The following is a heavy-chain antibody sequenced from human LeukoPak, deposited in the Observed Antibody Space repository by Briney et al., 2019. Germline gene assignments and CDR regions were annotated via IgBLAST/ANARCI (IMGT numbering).Heavy chain of an antibody. V-gene: IGHV4-39*07. CDR3: ARAKGRITMVRGVIETYFDY. Sequence: SETLSLTCTVSGGSISSSSYYWGWTRQPPGKGLEWIGSIYYSGSTYYNPSLKSRVTMSVDTSKNQFSLKLSSVTAADTAVYYCARAKGRITMVRGVIETYFDYWGQGTLVTVSS. CDR1: GGSISSSSYY. D-gene: IGHD3-10*01. CDR2: IYYSGST. J-gene: IGHJ4*02.